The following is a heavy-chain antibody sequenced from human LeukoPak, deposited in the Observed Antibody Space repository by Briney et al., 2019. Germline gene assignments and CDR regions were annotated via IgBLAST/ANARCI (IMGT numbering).Heavy chain of an antibody. V-gene: IGHV4-39*01. D-gene: IGHD6-19*01. CDR3: ASYTRQWLVFFDY. CDR1: GGSISSSSYY. CDR2: IYYSGST. J-gene: IGHJ4*02. Sequence: SETLSLTCTVSGGSISSSSYYWGWIRQPPGKGLEWIGSIYYSGSTYYNPSLKSRVTISVDTSKNQFSLKLSSVTAADTAVYYCASYTRQWLVFFDYWGQGTLDTVSS.